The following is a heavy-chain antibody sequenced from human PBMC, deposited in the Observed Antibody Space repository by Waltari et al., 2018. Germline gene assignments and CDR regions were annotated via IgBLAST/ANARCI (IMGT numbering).Heavy chain of an antibody. V-gene: IGHV5-51*01. J-gene: IGHJ2*01. CDR1: GYSFPSYW. CDR3: ARQGIGIAAAEYFDL. Sequence: EVQLVQSGAEVKKPGASLKISCKGSGYSFPSYWIGWVRQMPGKGLEGMGIIYPGDSDTRYSPSFQGQVTISADKSISTAYLQWSSLKASDTAMYYCARQGIGIAAAEYFDLWGRGTLVTVSS. D-gene: IGHD6-13*01. CDR2: IYPGDSDT.